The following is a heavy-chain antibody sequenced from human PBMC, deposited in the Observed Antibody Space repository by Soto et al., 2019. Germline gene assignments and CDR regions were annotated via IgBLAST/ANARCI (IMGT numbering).Heavy chain of an antibody. V-gene: IGHV3-23*01. CDR1: GFPFGSYG. Sequence: EVQLLESGGGLIQPGGSLSLSCAASGFPFGSYGMGWVRQAPGKGLEWVSTITGGNTYYAASVKGRFTISRDNYKNTLYRQMSSLRAEDTALYYCAKDKERGGYDSDFDSWGQGTLVTVSS. J-gene: IGHJ4*02. D-gene: IGHD3-3*01. CDR3: AKDKERGGYDSDFDS. CDR2: ITGGNT.